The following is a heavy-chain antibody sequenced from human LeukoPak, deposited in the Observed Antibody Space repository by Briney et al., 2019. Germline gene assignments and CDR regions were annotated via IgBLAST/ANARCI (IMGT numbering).Heavy chain of an antibody. CDR1: GYTFTSYW. Sequence: GESLKISCKGSGYTFTSYWIVWVRQMPGKGLEWMGIIYPGDSDTRYNPSFQGQVTISADKSISSAYLQWNSLKASDTAMYYCARLRDNWEDYWGQGTLVNVSS. J-gene: IGHJ4*02. CDR2: IYPGDSDT. CDR3: ARLRDNWEDY. D-gene: IGHD1-20*01. V-gene: IGHV5-51*01.